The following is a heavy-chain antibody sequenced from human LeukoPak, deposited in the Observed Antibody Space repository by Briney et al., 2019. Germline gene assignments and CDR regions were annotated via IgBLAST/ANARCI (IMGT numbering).Heavy chain of an antibody. Sequence: SGGSLRLSCSASGFTFRNFAMSWVRQAPGKGLEWVSTIGGSGDTTYYADSVKGRFTISRDNSKNTLYLQMNSLRAEDTAVYYCAKDCARVAGPGTGLFDYWGQGTLVTVSS. J-gene: IGHJ4*02. V-gene: IGHV3-23*01. CDR2: IGGSGDTT. D-gene: IGHD6-19*01. CDR3: AKDCARVAGPGTGLFDY. CDR1: GFTFRNFA.